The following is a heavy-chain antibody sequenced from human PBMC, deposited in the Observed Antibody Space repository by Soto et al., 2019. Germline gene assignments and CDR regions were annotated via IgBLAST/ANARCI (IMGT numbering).Heavy chain of an antibody. CDR3: ARRGYYYGSGSLGDYHATDV. V-gene: IGHV1-69*06. CDR2: IIPISGTP. J-gene: IGHJ6*02. D-gene: IGHD3-10*01. CDR1: GGTFSSYA. Sequence: GASVKVSCKSSGGTFSSYAISWVRQAPGQGLEWMGGIIPISGTPDNAQKFQGRVRITADIPTSTAYMEMSSLRSEDTAVYFCARRGYYYGSGSLGDYHATDVWGQGTTVTVSS.